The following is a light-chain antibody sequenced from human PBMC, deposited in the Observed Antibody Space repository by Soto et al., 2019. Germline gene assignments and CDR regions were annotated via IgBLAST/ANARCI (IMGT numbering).Light chain of an antibody. J-gene: IGLJ1*01. CDR2: DVS. V-gene: IGLV2-11*01. CDR1: SRDVVGYNY. CDR3: CSYAGSYTFTYV. Sequence: SVLTQPRSMSGSPGPAVTISCTGTSRDVVGYNYVSWYQQHPGKAPKVMIYDVSKRPSGVPDRFSGSKSGNTASLTISGLQAEDEADYYCCSYAGSYTFTYVFGTGTKVTVL.